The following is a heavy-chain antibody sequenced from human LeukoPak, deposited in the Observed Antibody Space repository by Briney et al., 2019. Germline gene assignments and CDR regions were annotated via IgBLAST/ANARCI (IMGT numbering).Heavy chain of an antibody. CDR2: ISGSGANT. CDR1: GFTFSSCP. V-gene: IGHV3-23*01. CDR3: AKERVVGETGTVGFDF. D-gene: IGHD4-23*01. Sequence: GGSLRLSCVASGFTFSSCPMSWVRQAQGQGLEWVTAISGSGANTYCSDSVKGRFTVSRDNSRNTLYVQMNNLRADDTAVYYCAKERVVGETGTVGFDFWGQGALVTVSS. J-gene: IGHJ4*02.